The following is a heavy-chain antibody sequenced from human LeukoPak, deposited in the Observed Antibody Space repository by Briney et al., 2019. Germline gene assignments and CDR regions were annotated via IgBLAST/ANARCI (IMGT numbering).Heavy chain of an antibody. CDR2: IYSGGST. D-gene: IGHD3-22*01. J-gene: IGHJ4*02. Sequence: GSLRLSCAASGFTVSSNYMSWVRQAPGKGLEWVSVIYSGGSTYYADSVKGRFTISRDSSKNTLYLQMNSLRAEDTAVYYCARAGWYYYDSSGYYDYWGQGTLVTVSS. CDR1: GFTVSSNY. V-gene: IGHV3-53*01. CDR3: ARAGWYYYDSSGYYDY.